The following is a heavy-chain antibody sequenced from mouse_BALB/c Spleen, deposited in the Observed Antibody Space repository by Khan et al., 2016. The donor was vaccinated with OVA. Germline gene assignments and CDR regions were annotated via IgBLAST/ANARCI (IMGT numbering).Heavy chain of an antibody. D-gene: IGHD1-2*01. J-gene: IGHJ3*01. CDR1: GYTFTDFY. Sequence: QVQLQQPGTELARPGASVNLSCKASGYTFTDFYINWVKQRSGQGLEWIGEISPGSGDTYYNEKFKGKATLTADKSSSTAYMQLNSLTSEASAVYFCARRNYFGYTFAYWGQGTLVTVSA. CDR3: ARRNYFGYTFAY. V-gene: IGHV1-77*01. CDR2: ISPGSGDT.